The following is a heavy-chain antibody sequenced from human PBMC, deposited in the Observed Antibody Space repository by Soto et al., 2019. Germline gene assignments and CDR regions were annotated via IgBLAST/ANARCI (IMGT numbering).Heavy chain of an antibody. V-gene: IGHV4-59*08. Sequence: PSETLSLTCTVSGGSISTYYWSWIRQPPGKGLEWIGYIYYSGSTNYNPSLKSRVTISVDTSKNQFSLRLSSVTAADTAVYYCARQQQLVLPFDYWGQGTLVTVSS. CDR2: IYYSGST. D-gene: IGHD6-13*01. CDR3: ARQQQLVLPFDY. J-gene: IGHJ4*02. CDR1: GGSISTYY.